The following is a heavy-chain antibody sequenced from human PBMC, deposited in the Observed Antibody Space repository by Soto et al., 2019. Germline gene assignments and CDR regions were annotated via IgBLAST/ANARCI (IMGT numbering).Heavy chain of an antibody. J-gene: IGHJ6*02. Sequence: AGSLRLSCAASGFTFDDYTMHWVRQAPGKGLEWVSLSSWDGGSTYYADSVKGRFTISRDNSKNSLYLQMNSLRTEDTALYYCAKANTVTAYYYYGMDVWGQGTTVTVSS. V-gene: IGHV3-43*01. CDR1: GFTFDDYT. CDR2: SSWDGGST. CDR3: AKANTVTAYYYYGMDV. D-gene: IGHD4-4*01.